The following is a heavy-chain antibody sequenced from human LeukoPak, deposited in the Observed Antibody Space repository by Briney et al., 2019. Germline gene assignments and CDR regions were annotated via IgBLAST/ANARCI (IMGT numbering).Heavy chain of an antibody. D-gene: IGHD5-12*01. CDR1: GYTLTELS. CDR3: ATALAATIKGNYYFDY. J-gene: IGHJ4*02. Sequence: ASVKVPCKVSGYTLTELSMHWVRQAPGKGLEWMGGFDPEDGETIYAQKFQGRVTMTEDTSTDTAYMELSSLRSEDTAVYYCATALAATIKGNYYFDYWGQGTLVTVSS. V-gene: IGHV1-24*01. CDR2: FDPEDGET.